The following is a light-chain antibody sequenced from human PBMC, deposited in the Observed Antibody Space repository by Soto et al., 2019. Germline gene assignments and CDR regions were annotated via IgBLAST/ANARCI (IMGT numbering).Light chain of an antibody. CDR1: QSIDSY. CDR3: QQSYPTPQT. Sequence: DIQMTQSPSSLSASVGDRVTVTCRASQSIDSYLVWYQQKPGKAPKVLIYTASTLKSGVPSRFSGSGSGTDFTLTISSLQPEDFATYYCQQSYPTPQTFGQGTKVEVK. V-gene: IGKV1-39*01. CDR2: TAS. J-gene: IGKJ1*01.